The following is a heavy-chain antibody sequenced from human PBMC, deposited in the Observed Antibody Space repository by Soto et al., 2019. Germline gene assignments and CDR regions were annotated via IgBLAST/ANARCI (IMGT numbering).Heavy chain of an antibody. J-gene: IGHJ4*02. V-gene: IGHV3-23*01. Sequence: EVQLLESGGGLVQPGGSLRLSCAASGFTFSSYAMSWVRQAPGKGLEWVSDISGSGGSTYYADSVKGRFTISRDKSKNTLDLQMNSLRAEDTAVYYCARLSSVSYYVHYHFDHWGQGTLVTVSS. CDR2: ISGSGGST. D-gene: IGHD1-26*01. CDR3: ARLSSVSYYVHYHFDH. CDR1: GFTFSSYA.